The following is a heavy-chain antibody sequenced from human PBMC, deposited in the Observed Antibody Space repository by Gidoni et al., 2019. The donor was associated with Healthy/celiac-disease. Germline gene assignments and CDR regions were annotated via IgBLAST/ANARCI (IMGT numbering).Heavy chain of an antibody. CDR3: ARGRYGYNYGVGSFYYGIDV. V-gene: IGHV4-59*01. CDR2: ICYRGST. D-gene: IGHD5-12*01. CDR1: GGSISSYY. J-gene: IGHJ6*02. Sequence: QVQLQESGPGLVKPSETLSLTCTVSGGSISSYYWTWIRQHPGKGLEWIGYICYRGSTNYNPSRKSRVTISVDTSKIQFSLQLSSVTAADTAVYYCARGRYGYNYGVGSFYYGIDVWGQGTTVTVSS.